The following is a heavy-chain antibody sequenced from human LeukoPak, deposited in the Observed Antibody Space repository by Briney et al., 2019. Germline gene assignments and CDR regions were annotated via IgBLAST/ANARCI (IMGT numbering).Heavy chain of an antibody. Sequence: PGGSLRLSCAASGFTFSSYGMHWVRQAPGKGLEWISTIGGSGDNTYYGLSVKGRFTISRDNSKNTLYLQMSSLTAEDSAVYYCAKSRSTPTNWFDPWGPGTLVIVSS. D-gene: IGHD2-2*01. V-gene: IGHV3-23*01. CDR2: IGGSGDNT. CDR3: AKSRSTPTNWFDP. J-gene: IGHJ5*02. CDR1: GFTFSSYG.